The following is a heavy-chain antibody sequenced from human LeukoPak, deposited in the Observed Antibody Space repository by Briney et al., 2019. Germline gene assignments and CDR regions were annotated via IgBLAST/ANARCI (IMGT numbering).Heavy chain of an antibody. D-gene: IGHD5-18*01. CDR1: GYSFTGYW. V-gene: IGHV5-51*01. CDR3: ARQGYSYGYWFDP. J-gene: IGHJ5*02. Sequence: GESLKISCKGFGYSFTGYWIGWVRQMPGKGLEWMGVIYPGDSDTRYSPSFQGQVTISADKSISTAYLQWSSLKASDTAMYYCARQGYSYGYWFDPWGQGTLVTVSS. CDR2: IYPGDSDT.